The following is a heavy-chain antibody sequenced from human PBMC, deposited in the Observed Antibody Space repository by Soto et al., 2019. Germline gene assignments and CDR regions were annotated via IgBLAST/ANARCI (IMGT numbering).Heavy chain of an antibody. CDR2: ISTNNGNT. D-gene: IGHD6-19*01. V-gene: IGHV1-18*01. Sequence: QVQLLQSGAEVKKPGASVKVSCKASGYTFTSYGISWVRQAPGQGLEWMGWISTNNGNTNYAQKLQGRVTMTTDTSTSTAYMGLRGLRSYDTAVYCCARVSSGWYYWFDAWGQGTLVTVSS. J-gene: IGHJ5*02. CDR3: ARVSSGWYYWFDA. CDR1: GYTFTSYG.